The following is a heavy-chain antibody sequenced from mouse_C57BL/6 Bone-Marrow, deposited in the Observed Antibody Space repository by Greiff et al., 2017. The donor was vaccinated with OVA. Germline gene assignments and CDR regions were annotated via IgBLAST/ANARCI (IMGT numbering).Heavy chain of an antibody. CDR2: ISDGGSYT. CDR1: GFTFSSYA. V-gene: IGHV5-4*01. J-gene: IGHJ1*03. Sequence: EVKLMESGGGLVKPGGSLKLSCAASGFTFSSYAMSWVRQTPEKRLEWVATISDGGSYTYYPDNVKGRFTISRDNAKNNLYLQMSHLKSEDTAMYYCARDRTVGGAFDVWGTGTTVTVSS. D-gene: IGHD1-1*01. CDR3: ARDRTVGGAFDV.